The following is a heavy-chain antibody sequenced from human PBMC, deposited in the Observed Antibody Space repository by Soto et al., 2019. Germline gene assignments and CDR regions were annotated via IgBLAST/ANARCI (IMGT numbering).Heavy chain of an antibody. CDR3: AQDRYFDSYYLAS. Sequence: QVQVVESGGGVVQPGRSLRLSCAASGFTFSRYAIHWVRQAPGKGLEWVAVMSYDGNQKHYADSVKGRFTVSRDDSENTVFLQMTSLRPEDTATYYCAQDRYFDSYYLASWGQGTLVTVSS. CDR1: GFTFSRYA. D-gene: IGHD3-9*01. V-gene: IGHV3-30-3*01. J-gene: IGHJ4*02. CDR2: MSYDGNQK.